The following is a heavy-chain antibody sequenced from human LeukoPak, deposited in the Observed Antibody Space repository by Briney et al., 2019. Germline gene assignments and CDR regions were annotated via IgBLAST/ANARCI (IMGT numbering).Heavy chain of an antibody. CDR3: ARGDHYRNFDY. V-gene: IGHV4-59*05. CDR1: GGSFSGYY. Sequence: SETLSLTCAVYGGSFSGYYWSWIRQPAGKGLEWIGSIYYSGSTYYNPSLKSRVTISVDTSKNQFSLKLSSVTAADTAVYYCARGDHYRNFDYWGQGTLVTVSS. CDR2: IYYSGST. J-gene: IGHJ4*02. D-gene: IGHD2-21*02.